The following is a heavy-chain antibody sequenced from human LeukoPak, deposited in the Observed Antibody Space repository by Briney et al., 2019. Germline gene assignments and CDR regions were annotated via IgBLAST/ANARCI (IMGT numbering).Heavy chain of an antibody. CDR3: AKQLGYCSDGSCYFPY. D-gene: IGHD2-15*01. CDR1: GFTFSSSA. CDR2: ISNNGGYT. Sequence: GSLRLSCAASGFTFSSSAMNWVRQAPGKGLEWVSAISNNGGYTYYADSVQGRFTISRDNSKSTLCLQMNSLRAEDTAVYYCAKQLGYCSDGSCYFPYWGQGTLVTVSS. V-gene: IGHV3-23*01. J-gene: IGHJ4*02.